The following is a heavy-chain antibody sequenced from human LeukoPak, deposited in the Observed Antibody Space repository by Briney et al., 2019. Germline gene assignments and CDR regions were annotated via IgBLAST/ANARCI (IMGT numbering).Heavy chain of an antibody. J-gene: IGHJ3*02. V-gene: IGHV1-2*02. D-gene: IGHD5-18*01. Sequence: ASVKVSCKASGYTFTGYYMHWVRQAPGQGLEWMGWINPNSGGTNYAQKFQGRVTMTRDTSISTAYMELSRLRSDDTAVYYCARRAAMANDAFDIWGQGTMVTVSS. CDR1: GYTFTGYY. CDR3: ARRAAMANDAFDI. CDR2: INPNSGGT.